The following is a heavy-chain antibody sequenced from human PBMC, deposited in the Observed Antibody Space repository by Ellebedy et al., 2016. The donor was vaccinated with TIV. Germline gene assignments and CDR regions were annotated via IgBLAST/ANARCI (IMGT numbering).Heavy chain of an antibody. J-gene: IGHJ4*02. D-gene: IGHD3-10*01. Sequence: PGGSLRLSCAASGFTFSDYGMHWVRQAPGTGLEWVAVISYDGSNKYYADSMKGRFTISRDNSKNTLYLHMDSLRAEDTALYYCTKDSGWEHEYWGQGTLVTISS. V-gene: IGHV3-30*18. CDR3: TKDSGWEHEY. CDR2: ISYDGSNK. CDR1: GFTFSDYG.